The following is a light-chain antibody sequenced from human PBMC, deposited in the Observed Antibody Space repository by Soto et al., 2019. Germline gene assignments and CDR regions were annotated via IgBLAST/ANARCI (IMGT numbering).Light chain of an antibody. CDR1: QSVSSY. CDR3: QQRSSWPPDKYT. CDR2: DAS. V-gene: IGKV3-11*01. Sequence: EIVLTQSPATLSLSPGERATLSCRASQSVSSYLAWYQQKPGQAPRLLIYDASNRATGIPARFSGSGSGKDFTLTISSLEPEDFAVYYCQQRSSWPPDKYTFGQGTKLEI. J-gene: IGKJ2*01.